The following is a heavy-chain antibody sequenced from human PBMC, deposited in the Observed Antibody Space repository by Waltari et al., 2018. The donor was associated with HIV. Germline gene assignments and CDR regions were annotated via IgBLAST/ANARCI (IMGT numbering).Heavy chain of an antibody. J-gene: IGHJ4*02. CDR2: IWYDGENK. CDR3: ARGGYYYDISGYYHY. Sequence: QVQLVESGGGVVQPGRSLRLSCAASGFTFSNFAMHSVRQAPGKGLEWVAVIWYDGENKYYADSVKGRFTISRDNSKNTLYLQMNSLRVEDTAVYYCARGGYYYDISGYYHYWGQGTLVTVSS. CDR1: GFTFSNFA. V-gene: IGHV3-33*01. D-gene: IGHD3-22*01.